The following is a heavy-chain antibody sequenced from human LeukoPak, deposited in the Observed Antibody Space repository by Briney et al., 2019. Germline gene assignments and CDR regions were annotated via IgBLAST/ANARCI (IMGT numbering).Heavy chain of an antibody. CDR3: ASIISSLRYFDWPALDY. V-gene: IGHV4-59*12. J-gene: IGHJ4*02. CDR1: GGSISSYY. D-gene: IGHD3-9*01. Sequence: SETLSLTCTVSGGSISSYYWSWIRQPPGKGLEWIGYIYYSGSTNYNPSLKSRVTISVDTSKNQFSLKLSSVTAADTAVYYCASIISSLRYFDWPALDYWGQGTLVTVSS. CDR2: IYYSGST.